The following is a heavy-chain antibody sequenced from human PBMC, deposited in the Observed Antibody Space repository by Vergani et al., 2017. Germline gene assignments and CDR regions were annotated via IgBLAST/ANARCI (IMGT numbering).Heavy chain of an antibody. Sequence: QLQLQESGPGLVKPSETLSLTCTVSGGSISSSSYYWGWIRQPPGKGLEWIGSIYYSGSTSYNPSLKSRVTISVDTSKNQFSLKLSSVTAADTAVYYCARRRADSSGWYSFFDYWGQGTLVTVSS. CDR2: IYYSGST. D-gene: IGHD6-19*01. V-gene: IGHV4-39*01. J-gene: IGHJ4*02. CDR1: GGSISSSSYY. CDR3: ARRRADSSGWYSFFDY.